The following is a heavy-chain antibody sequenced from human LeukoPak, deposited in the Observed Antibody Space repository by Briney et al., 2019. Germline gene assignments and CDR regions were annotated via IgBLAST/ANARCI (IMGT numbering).Heavy chain of an antibody. CDR2: IKQDGSEK. J-gene: IGHJ4*02. Sequence: GGSLRLSCAASGFTFSSYWMSWVRQAPGKGLEWVANIKQDGSEKYYVDSVKGRFTISRDNAKNSLYLQMNSLRVEDTAVYYCARDRSYGSGSLDIDYWGQGTLVTVSP. CDR1: GFTFSSYW. D-gene: IGHD3-10*01. V-gene: IGHV3-7*01. CDR3: ARDRSYGSGSLDIDY.